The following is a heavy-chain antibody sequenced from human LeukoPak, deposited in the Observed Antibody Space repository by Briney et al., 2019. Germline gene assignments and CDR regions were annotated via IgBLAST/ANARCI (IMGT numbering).Heavy chain of an antibody. CDR3: TSGGDCSKTSCYTD. D-gene: IGHD2-2*02. CDR1: GFTFTNAW. Sequence: GGSLRLSCAASGFTFTNAWMSWVRQAPGKGLEWVGRIKSKADRGTTDYAAPVKGRFTISRDDSKNTLHLQMNSLKTEDTAVYYCTSGGDCSKTSCYTDWGQGTLVTVSS. CDR2: IKSKADRGTT. J-gene: IGHJ4*02. V-gene: IGHV3-15*01.